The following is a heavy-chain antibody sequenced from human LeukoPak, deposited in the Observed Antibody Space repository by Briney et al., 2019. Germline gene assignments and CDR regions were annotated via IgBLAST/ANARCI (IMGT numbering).Heavy chain of an antibody. J-gene: IGHJ4*02. CDR2: IYHSWST. CDR1: GYSISNGYY. CDR3: ARRTDGLDY. Sequence: SETLSLTCTVSGYSISNGYYWGWIRQSPGKGLEWIGNIYHSWSTYYNPSLKSRVTLSVDTSKNQFSLKLSSVTAADTAVYYCARRTDGLDYWGQGTLVTVSS. V-gene: IGHV4-38-2*02. D-gene: IGHD4-17*01.